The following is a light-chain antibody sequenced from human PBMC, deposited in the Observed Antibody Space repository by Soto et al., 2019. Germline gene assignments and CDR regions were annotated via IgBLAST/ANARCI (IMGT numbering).Light chain of an antibody. V-gene: IGKV1-39*01. Sequence: DIQMTQSPSSLSASVGDRVTITCRASESISRHLNWYQQKPGKAPKLLIYAASSLQNGVPSRFRGGGSGTDVTLTISNLQPEDFATYYCQPSYSALSITFGQGTRLEIK. CDR2: AAS. CDR1: ESISRH. J-gene: IGKJ5*01. CDR3: QPSYSALSIT.